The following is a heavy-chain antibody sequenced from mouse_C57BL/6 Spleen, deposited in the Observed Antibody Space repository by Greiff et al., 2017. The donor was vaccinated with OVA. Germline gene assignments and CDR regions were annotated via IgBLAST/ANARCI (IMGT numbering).Heavy chain of an antibody. Sequence: VQLQQSGAELARPGASVKMSCKASGYTFTSYTMHWVKQRPGQGLEWIGYINPSSGYTKYNQKFKDKATLTADKSSSTAYMQLSSLTSEDSAVYYCARWTTAQARDYAMDYWGQGTSVTVSS. CDR2: INPSSGYT. J-gene: IGHJ4*01. V-gene: IGHV1-4*01. CDR3: ARWTTAQARDYAMDY. D-gene: IGHD3-2*02. CDR1: GYTFTSYT.